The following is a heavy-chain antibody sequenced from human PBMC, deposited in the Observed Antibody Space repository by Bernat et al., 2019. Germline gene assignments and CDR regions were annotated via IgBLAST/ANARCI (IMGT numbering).Heavy chain of an antibody. J-gene: IGHJ2*01. D-gene: IGHD1-26*01. CDR1: GYTFTIYN. Sequence: QVQMVQSGAEVKETGASVKVSCKAFGYTFTIYNFHWVRQAPGQGLEWMGIINPSGGSTSYAQKFQGRVTMTRDTSTSTVYMELSSLRSEDTAVYYCARSGSYTDWYFDLWGRGTLVTVSS. V-gene: IGHV1-46*01. CDR3: ARSGSYTDWYFDL. CDR2: INPSGGST.